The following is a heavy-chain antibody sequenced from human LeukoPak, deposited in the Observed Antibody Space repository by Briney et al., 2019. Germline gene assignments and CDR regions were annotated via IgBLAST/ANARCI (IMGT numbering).Heavy chain of an antibody. CDR2: ISYDGSNK. CDR1: GFTFSSHG. Sequence: PGGSLRLSCAASGFTFSSHGMHWVRQAPGKGLEWVAVISYDGSNKYYADSVKGRFTISRDNSKNTLYLQMNSLRAEDTAVYYCAKTARLRAAGTWREIDYWGQGTLVTVSS. D-gene: IGHD6-13*01. CDR3: AKTARLRAAGTWREIDY. V-gene: IGHV3-30*18. J-gene: IGHJ4*02.